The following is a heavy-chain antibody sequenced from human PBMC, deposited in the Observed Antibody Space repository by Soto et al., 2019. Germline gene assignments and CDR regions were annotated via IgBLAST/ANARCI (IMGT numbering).Heavy chain of an antibody. J-gene: IGHJ5*02. V-gene: IGHV3-23*01. CDR2: ISGSGGST. CDR1: GFTFSSYA. D-gene: IGHD4-4*01. Sequence: GWSLRLSCAASGFTFSSYAMSLVRQAPGKRLEWVSAISGSGGSTYYADSVKGRFTISRDNSKNTLYLQMTSLRAEDTAVYYCAKWGDYSNDGHWFDPWGQGTLVTVSS. CDR3: AKWGDYSNDGHWFDP.